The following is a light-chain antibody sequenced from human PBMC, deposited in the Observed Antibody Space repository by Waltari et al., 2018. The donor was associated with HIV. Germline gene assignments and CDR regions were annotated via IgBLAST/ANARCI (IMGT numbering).Light chain of an antibody. J-gene: IGLJ3*02. CDR1: SGHSTYA. V-gene: IGLV4-69*02. CDR3: QTWGTGIRV. Sequence: QLVLTQSPSASASLGASVKLTCPLSSGHSTYAIAWHQQQPEKGPRYLMKINNDGSHSKGDGIPDRFSGSTSGAERYLTISSLQSEDEADYYCQTWGTGIRVFGGGTTLTVL. CDR2: INNDGSH.